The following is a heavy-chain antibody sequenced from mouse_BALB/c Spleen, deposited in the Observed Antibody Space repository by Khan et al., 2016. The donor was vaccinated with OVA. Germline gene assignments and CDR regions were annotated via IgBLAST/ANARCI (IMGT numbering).Heavy chain of an antibody. CDR3: TGELFATVVATPFDY. V-gene: IGHV5-9-3*01. Sequence: EVELVESGGGLVKPGGSLKLSCAASGFTFSNYAMSWVRQTPEKRLEWVATISRGGSYTYYPDSVQGRFTRSRDNAKNTLYLQMSSLRSEATATFCCTGELFATVVATPFDYWGQGTLVTVSA. CDR1: GFTFSNYA. CDR2: ISRGGSYT. D-gene: IGHD1-1*01. J-gene: IGHJ3*01.